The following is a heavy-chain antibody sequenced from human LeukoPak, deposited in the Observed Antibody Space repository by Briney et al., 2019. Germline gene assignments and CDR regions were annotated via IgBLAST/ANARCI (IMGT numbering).Heavy chain of an antibody. J-gene: IGHJ4*02. V-gene: IGHV3-11*04. Sequence: GGSLRLSCAASGFTFSDYYMSWIRQAPGKGLEWVSYITSSGSTIYYADSVKGRFTTSRDSAKNSLCLQMNSLRAEDTAVYYCAREGSYGFNYFDYWGQGTLVTVSS. CDR1: GFTFSDYY. CDR3: AREGSYGFNYFDY. D-gene: IGHD5-18*01. CDR2: ITSSGSTI.